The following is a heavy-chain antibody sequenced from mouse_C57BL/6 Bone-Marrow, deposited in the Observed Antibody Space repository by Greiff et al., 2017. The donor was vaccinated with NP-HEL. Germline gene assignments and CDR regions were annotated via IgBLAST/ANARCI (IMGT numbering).Heavy chain of an antibody. V-gene: IGHV7-1*01. J-gene: IGHJ1*03. CDR2: SRNKANDYTT. D-gene: IGHD2-4*01. CDR3: ARDAYYDYDYWYFDV. CDR1: GFTFSDFY. Sequence: EVQLVESGGGLVQSGRSLRLSCATSGFTFSDFYMEWVRQAPGKGLEWIAASRNKANDYTTEYSASVKGRFIVSRDTSQSILYLQMNALRAEDTAIYYCARDAYYDYDYWYFDVWGTGTTVTVSS.